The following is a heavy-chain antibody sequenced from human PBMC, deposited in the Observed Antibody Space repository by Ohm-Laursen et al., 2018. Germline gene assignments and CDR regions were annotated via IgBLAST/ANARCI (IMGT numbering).Heavy chain of an antibody. D-gene: IGHD3-22*01. CDR3: AKGAHYYDSSAYPFDY. V-gene: IGHV3-48*03. CDR2: ISHSGNFE. Sequence: GSLRLSCTASGFTFNSYNMAWVRQAPGKGLEWVSFISHSGNFEQYIDSVKGRFTVSRDGAKSSLYLQMNSLRAEDTAVYYCAKGAHYYDSSAYPFDYWGQGTLVTVSS. CDR1: GFTFNSYN. J-gene: IGHJ4*02.